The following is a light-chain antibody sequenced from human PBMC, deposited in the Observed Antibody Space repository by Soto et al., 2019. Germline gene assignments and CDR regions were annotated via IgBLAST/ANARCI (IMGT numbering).Light chain of an antibody. V-gene: IGLV1-40*01. CDR2: GNS. J-gene: IGLJ3*02. CDR3: QSYDSSLSGWV. CDR1: SSNIGTGYD. Sequence: QSVLTQPPSGSGAPGQRVTISCTGSSSNIGTGYDVHWYQQLPGTAPKLLIYGNSNRPSGVPDRFSGSKSGTSASLAITGLQAEDEADYYCQSYDSSLSGWVFGGGIKLTVL.